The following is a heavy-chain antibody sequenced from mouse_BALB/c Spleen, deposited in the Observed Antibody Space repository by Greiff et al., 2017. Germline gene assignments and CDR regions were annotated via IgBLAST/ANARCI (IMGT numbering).Heavy chain of an antibody. CDR1: GFSLTSYG. V-gene: IGHV2-9*02. CDR3: ASLYDYDDGYYAMDY. D-gene: IGHD2-4*01. Sequence: VMLVESGPGLVAPSQSLSITCTVSGFSLTSYGVHWVRQPPGKGLEWLGVIWAGGSTNYNSALMSRLSISKDNSKSQVFLKMNSLQTDDTAMYYCASLYDYDDGYYAMDYWGQGTSVTVSS. J-gene: IGHJ4*01. CDR2: IWAGGST.